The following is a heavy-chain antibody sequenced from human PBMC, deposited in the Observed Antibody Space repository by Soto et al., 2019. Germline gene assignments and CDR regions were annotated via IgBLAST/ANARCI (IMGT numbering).Heavy chain of an antibody. D-gene: IGHD2-21*02. V-gene: IGHV1-8*01. J-gene: IGHJ5*02. Sequence: QVQLVQSGAEVKKPGASVKVSCKASEYTFTNYDINWVRQATGQGLEWMGWMNPNSGNTGYAQKFQGRLTMTRNTSISTAYMQLSSLRSADTAVYYCARVRAGGGNSGRWFDPWRQGTLVTVSS. CDR3: ARVRAGGGNSGRWFDP. CDR1: EYTFTNYD. CDR2: MNPNSGNT.